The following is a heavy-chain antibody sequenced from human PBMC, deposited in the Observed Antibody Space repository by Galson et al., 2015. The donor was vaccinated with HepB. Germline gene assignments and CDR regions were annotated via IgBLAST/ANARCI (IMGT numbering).Heavy chain of an antibody. J-gene: IGHJ3*02. CDR2: IKQDGSEK. D-gene: IGHD6-13*01. CDR1: GFTFSSYW. Sequence: SLRLSCAASGFTFSSYWMSWVRQAPGKGLEWVANIKQDGSEKYYVDSVKGRFTISRDNAKNSLYLQMNSLRAEDTAVYYCARYNSRWFKCLSFDIWGQRTKVTVSS. CDR3: ARYNSRWFKCLSFDI. V-gene: IGHV3-7*03.